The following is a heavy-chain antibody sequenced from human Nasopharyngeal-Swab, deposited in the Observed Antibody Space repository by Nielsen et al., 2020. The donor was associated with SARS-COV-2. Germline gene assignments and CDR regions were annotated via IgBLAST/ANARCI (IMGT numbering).Heavy chain of an antibody. CDR1: GFTFGDYA. Sequence: GESLKISCTASGFTFGDYAMSWVRQAPGKGLEWVGFIRSKAYGGTTEYAASVKGRFTISRDDSKSIAYLQMNSLKTEDTAVHYCTRVGSYYYFDYWGQGTLVTVSS. CDR2: IRSKAYGGTT. D-gene: IGHD1-26*01. V-gene: IGHV3-49*04. CDR3: TRVGSYYYFDY. J-gene: IGHJ4*02.